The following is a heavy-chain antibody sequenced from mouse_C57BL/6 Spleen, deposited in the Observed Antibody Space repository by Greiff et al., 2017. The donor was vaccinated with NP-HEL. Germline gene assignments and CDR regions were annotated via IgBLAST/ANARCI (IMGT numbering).Heavy chain of an antibody. J-gene: IGHJ3*01. D-gene: IGHD2-12*01. CDR1: GFTFSSYT. CDR2: ISGGGGNT. V-gene: IGHV5-9*01. Sequence: EVMLVESGGGLVKPGGSLKLSFAASGFTFSSYTMSWVRQTPEKRLEWVATISGGGGNTYYPDSVRGRFTISRANAKNTRYLQMSSRRSEDTALSYWARGCYGSSWFAYWGQGTLVTVSA. CDR3: ARGCYGSSWFAY.